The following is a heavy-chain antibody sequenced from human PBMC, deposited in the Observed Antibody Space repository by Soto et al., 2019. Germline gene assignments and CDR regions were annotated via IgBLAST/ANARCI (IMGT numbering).Heavy chain of an antibody. CDR3: ARDISDYYDSWYGMDV. V-gene: IGHV4-30-4*01. D-gene: IGHD3-22*01. J-gene: IGHJ6*02. Sequence: SETLSLTCTVSGGSIRSGDYYWSWIRQPPGKGLEWIGYIYYSGNTYYNPSLKGRLNISIDTSKNQFSLKLSSVTAADTAVYYCARDISDYYDSWYGMDVWGQGTTVTVSS. CDR2: IYYSGNT. CDR1: GGSIRSGDYY.